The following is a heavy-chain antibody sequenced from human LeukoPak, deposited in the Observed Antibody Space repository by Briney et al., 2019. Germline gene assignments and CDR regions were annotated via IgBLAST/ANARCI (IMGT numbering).Heavy chain of an antibody. CDR1: GFTFSSYS. CDR2: ISSSSSTI. J-gene: IGHJ3*02. D-gene: IGHD4-17*01. V-gene: IGHV3-48*01. CDR3: AKDLTTVTTDAFDI. Sequence: GGSLRLSCAASGFTFSSYSMNWVRQAPGKGLEWVSYISSSSSTIYYADSVKGRFTISRDNAKNSLYLQMNSLRAEDTALYYCAKDLTTVTTDAFDIWGQGTMVTVSS.